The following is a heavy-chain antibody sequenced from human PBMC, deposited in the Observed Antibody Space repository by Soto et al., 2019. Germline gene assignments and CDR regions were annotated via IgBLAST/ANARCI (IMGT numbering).Heavy chain of an antibody. Sequence: PSETLSLTCAVYGGSFSGYYWSWIRQPPGKGLEWIGELNHSGSTHYNPSLKSRVTISVDTSKNQFSLKLSSVTAADTAVYYCARSRTGGVLWFGELFGYYYYGMDVWGQGTTVTVSS. CDR2: LNHSGST. CDR1: GGSFSGYY. CDR3: ARSRTGGVLWFGELFGYYYYGMDV. D-gene: IGHD3-10*01. V-gene: IGHV4-34*01. J-gene: IGHJ6*02.